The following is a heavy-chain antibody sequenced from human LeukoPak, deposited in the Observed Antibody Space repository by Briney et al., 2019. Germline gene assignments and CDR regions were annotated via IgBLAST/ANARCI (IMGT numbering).Heavy chain of an antibody. CDR1: GFTFSSYG. J-gene: IGHJ5*02. Sequence: GRSLRLSCAASGFTFSSYGMQWVRQAPGMGPEWVSVISHDGTVRHCADSLKGRFTISRDSSTNRLYLQMDSLRTEDTAVYYCAKEGSQYASSWFDHWGQGTLVTVSS. V-gene: IGHV3-30*18. D-gene: IGHD2-2*01. CDR2: ISHDGTVR. CDR3: AKEGSQYASSWFDH.